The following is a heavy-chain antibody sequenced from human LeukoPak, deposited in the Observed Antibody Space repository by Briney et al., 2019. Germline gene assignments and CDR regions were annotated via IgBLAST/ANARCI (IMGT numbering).Heavy chain of an antibody. CDR2: IYYSGST. D-gene: IGHD1-14*01. CDR3: ARERGAYRITYFDY. Sequence: PSETLSLTCTVSGGSISSGDYYWSWICQPPGKGLEWIGYIYYSGSTYYNPSLKSRVTISVDTFKNQFSLKLSSVTAADTAVYYCARERGAYRITYFDYWGQGTLVTVSS. CDR1: GGSISSGDYY. J-gene: IGHJ4*02. V-gene: IGHV4-30-4*01.